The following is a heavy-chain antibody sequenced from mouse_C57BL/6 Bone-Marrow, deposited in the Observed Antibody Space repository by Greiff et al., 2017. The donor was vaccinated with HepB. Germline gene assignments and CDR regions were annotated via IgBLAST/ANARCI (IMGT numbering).Heavy chain of an antibody. J-gene: IGHJ1*03. V-gene: IGHV1-64*01. Sequence: VQLQQPGAELVKPGASVKLSCKASGYTFTSYWMHWVKQRPGQGLEWIGMIHPNSGSTNYNEKFKSKATLTVDKSSSTAYMQLSSLTSEDSAVYYCARSDGYPRYFEVWGTGTTVTVSS. CDR2: IHPNSGST. CDR3: ARSDGYPRYFEV. CDR1: GYTFTSYW. D-gene: IGHD2-3*01.